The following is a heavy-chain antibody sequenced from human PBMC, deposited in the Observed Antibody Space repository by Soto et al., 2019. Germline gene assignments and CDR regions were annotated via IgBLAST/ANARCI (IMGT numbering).Heavy chain of an antibody. CDR1: RFMFSMYC. CDR3: TRGRRPSSSGTGAD. Sequence: XGSLRISCEASRFMFSMYCMHWVRQVPGKGPVWVSRINEDGVTTTYADSVKGRFTISRDNDKNTLYLQLESLRVEDTAMYYCTRGRRPSSSGTGADWGPGTQVTVSS. D-gene: IGHD3-10*01. J-gene: IGHJ4*02. CDR2: INEDGVTT. V-gene: IGHV3-74*03.